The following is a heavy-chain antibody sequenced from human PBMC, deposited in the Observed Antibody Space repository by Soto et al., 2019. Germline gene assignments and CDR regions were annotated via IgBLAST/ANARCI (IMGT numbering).Heavy chain of an antibody. D-gene: IGHD3-10*02. CDR2: ISYDGDNK. Sequence: GGSLRLSCAASGFTFSRFSMHWVRQAPGKGLAWVAVISYDGDNKHFAESVKGRFSISRDDSKNTVYLEMNNLRGDDSAVYYCARDHGMFLSYYYYGMDVWGQGTTVTVSS. CDR1: GFTFSRFS. J-gene: IGHJ6*02. CDR3: ARDHGMFLSYYYYGMDV. V-gene: IGHV3-30-3*01.